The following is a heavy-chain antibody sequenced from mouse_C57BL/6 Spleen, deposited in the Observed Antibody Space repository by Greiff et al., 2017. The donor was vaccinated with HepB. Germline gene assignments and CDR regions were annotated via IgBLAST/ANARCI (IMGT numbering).Heavy chain of an antibody. Sequence: VQLQQSGPELVKPGASVKISCKASGYTFTDYYMNWVKQSHGKSLEWIGDINPNNGGTSYNQKFKGKATLTVDKSSSTAYMELRSLTSEDSAVYYCARDGTEGYWYFDVWGTGTTVTVSS. CDR3: ARDGTEGYWYFDV. D-gene: IGHD1-1*01. V-gene: IGHV1-26*01. J-gene: IGHJ1*03. CDR2: INPNNGGT. CDR1: GYTFTDYY.